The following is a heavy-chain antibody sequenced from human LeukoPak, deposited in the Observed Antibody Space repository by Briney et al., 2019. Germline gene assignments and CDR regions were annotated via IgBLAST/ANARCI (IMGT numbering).Heavy chain of an antibody. D-gene: IGHD6-6*01. Sequence: ASVKVSCKVSGYNLTELSMHWVRQAPGKGLEWMGGFDPEDGETIYAQKFQGRVTMTEDTSTDTAYMELSSLRSEDTAVYYCATDSSSSDRAYYYYGMDVWGQGTTVTVSS. J-gene: IGHJ6*02. CDR1: GYNLTELS. CDR2: FDPEDGET. V-gene: IGHV1-24*01. CDR3: ATDSSSSDRAYYYYGMDV.